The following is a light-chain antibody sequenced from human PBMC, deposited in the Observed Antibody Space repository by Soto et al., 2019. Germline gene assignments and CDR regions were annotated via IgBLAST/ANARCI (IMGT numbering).Light chain of an antibody. Sequence: DIQMTQSPSSVSASVGDRVTMTCRASQDINSWLAWYQQKPGKAPKLLIYAASNLQSGVPSRFSGSGSGTDFTLTISSLQPEDFATYYCQQANSFPWTFGQGTKVDIK. CDR3: QQANSFPWT. V-gene: IGKV1-12*01. CDR1: QDINSW. J-gene: IGKJ1*01. CDR2: AAS.